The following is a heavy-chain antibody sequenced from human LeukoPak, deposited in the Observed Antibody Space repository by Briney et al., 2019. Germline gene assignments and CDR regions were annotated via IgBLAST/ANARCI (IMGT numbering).Heavy chain of an antibody. CDR3: ASNDRSVAVAGDY. CDR1: GFTFNTYA. D-gene: IGHD6-19*01. V-gene: IGHV3-23*01. Sequence: GGSLRLSCAASGFTFNTYAMSWVRQAPGKGLEGVSAISGSGGNTLYADSVKGRFTISRDNSQNTLYLQMNSLRAEDTAVYYCASNDRSVAVAGDYWGQGTLVTVSS. CDR2: ISGSGGNT. J-gene: IGHJ4*02.